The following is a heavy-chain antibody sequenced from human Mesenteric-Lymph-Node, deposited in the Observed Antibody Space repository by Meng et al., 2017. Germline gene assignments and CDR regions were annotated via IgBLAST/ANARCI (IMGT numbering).Heavy chain of an antibody. D-gene: IGHD3-3*01. CDR3: ARVFAMALYFDY. CDR2: IYNSGST. CDR1: GGSIGSYF. J-gene: IGHJ4*02. V-gene: IGHV4-59*01. Sequence: SDTLSLTCTVSGGSIGSYFWSWIRQSPGKGLEWIGYIYNSGSTKYNPSLQSRVTISLDTSKNQFSLRLSSVTAADTAVYYCARVFAMALYFDYWGQGTLVTVSS.